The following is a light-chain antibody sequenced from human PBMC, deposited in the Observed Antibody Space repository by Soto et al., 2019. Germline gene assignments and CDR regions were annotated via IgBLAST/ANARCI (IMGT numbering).Light chain of an antibody. CDR2: GVS. V-gene: IGKV3-20*01. CDR3: HQYSISPPT. Sequence: EVVLTQSPGTLSLSPGERATLSCRASQSVSGSDLAWYQQKPGQAPRLLISGVSNRATGTPDRFSGSGSGTVFPLTSSRLAHEDFAVFYCHQYSISPPTFGQGTKVDIK. CDR1: QSVSGSD. J-gene: IGKJ1*01.